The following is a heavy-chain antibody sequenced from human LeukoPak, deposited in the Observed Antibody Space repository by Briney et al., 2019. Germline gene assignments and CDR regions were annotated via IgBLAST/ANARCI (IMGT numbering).Heavy chain of an antibody. Sequence: ASVKVSCKASGYTFTSYGISWVRQAPGQGLEWMGWISAYNGNTNYAQKLQGRVTMTTDTSTSTAYMELRSLRSDDTAVYYCATTLNGSYQKPPLELDIWGQGTMVTVSS. D-gene: IGHD1-26*01. J-gene: IGHJ3*02. CDR1: GYTFTSYG. V-gene: IGHV1-18*01. CDR2: ISAYNGNT. CDR3: ATTLNGSYQKPPLELDI.